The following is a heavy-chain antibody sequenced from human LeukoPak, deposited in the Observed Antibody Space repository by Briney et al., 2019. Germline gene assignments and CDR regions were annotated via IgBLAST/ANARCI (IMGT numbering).Heavy chain of an antibody. V-gene: IGHV4-59*08. CDR1: GGSIRSYC. D-gene: IGHD2-15*01. CDR3: ARTYCSGGSCHFDY. J-gene: IGHJ4*02. Sequence: SETLSLTCTVSGGSIRSYCWSWIRQPPGKGLEWVGYIFYSGTTDSNPSLKSRVTISVDTSKNQFSLKLSSVTAADTAVYYCARTYCSGGSCHFDYWGQGTLVTVSS. CDR2: IFYSGTT.